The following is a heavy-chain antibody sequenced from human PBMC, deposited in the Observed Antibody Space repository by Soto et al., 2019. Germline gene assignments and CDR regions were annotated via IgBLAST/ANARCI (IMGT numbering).Heavy chain of an antibody. V-gene: IGHV6-1*01. CDR3: ARDSGSYQTHYYYYGMDV. J-gene: IGHJ6*02. D-gene: IGHD1-26*01. Sequence: SQTLSLTCAISGDSVSSNSAAWNWIRQSPSRGLEWLGRTYYRSKWYNDYAVSVKSRITINPDTSKNQFSLQLNSVTPEDTAVYYCARDSGSYQTHYYYYGMDVWGQGTTVTVSS. CDR2: TYYRSKWYN. CDR1: GDSVSSNSAA.